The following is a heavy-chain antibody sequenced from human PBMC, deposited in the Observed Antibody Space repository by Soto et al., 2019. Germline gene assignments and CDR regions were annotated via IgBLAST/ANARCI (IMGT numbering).Heavy chain of an antibody. J-gene: IGHJ4*02. CDR2: IYYTGST. Sequence: QVHLQESGPGLVKPSETLSLTCTVSGGSISSYYWSWIRQPPGKGLEWIGYIYYTGSTYYNPSLKSRITFSVDTSKNHFSLKLSSVTAADTAVYYCARFPFDWLPFDYWGPGTLVTVSS. CDR1: GGSISSYY. CDR3: ARFPFDWLPFDY. V-gene: IGHV4-59*01. D-gene: IGHD3-9*01.